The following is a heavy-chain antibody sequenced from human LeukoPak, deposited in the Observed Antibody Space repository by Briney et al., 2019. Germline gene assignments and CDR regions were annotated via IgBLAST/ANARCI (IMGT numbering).Heavy chain of an antibody. CDR3: ARLYCGGDCYSWPGIPDY. D-gene: IGHD2-21*02. J-gene: IGHJ4*02. V-gene: IGHV5-51*01. CDR2: IYPSDSDT. CDR1: GYSFTSYW. Sequence: SGESLKISCKGSGYSFTSYWIGWVRQVPEKGLEWLGIIYPSDSDTRYSPSFQGQVTISADRSIGTAYLQWSSLKASDTAMYYCARLYCGGDCYSWPGIPDYWGQGTLVTVSS.